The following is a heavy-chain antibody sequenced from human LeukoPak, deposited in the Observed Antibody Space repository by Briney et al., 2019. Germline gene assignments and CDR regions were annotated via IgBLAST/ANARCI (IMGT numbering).Heavy chain of an antibody. CDR1: GYTFTSYG. CDR2: INPNSGGT. CDR3: ARDPDLDDLDY. V-gene: IGHV1-2*02. Sequence: ASVKVSCKASGYTFTSYGISWVRQAPGQGLEWMGWINPNSGGTNYAQKFQGRVTMTRDTSISTAYMELSRLRSDDTAVYYCARDPDLDDLDYWGQGTLVTVSS. J-gene: IGHJ4*02. D-gene: IGHD3-16*01.